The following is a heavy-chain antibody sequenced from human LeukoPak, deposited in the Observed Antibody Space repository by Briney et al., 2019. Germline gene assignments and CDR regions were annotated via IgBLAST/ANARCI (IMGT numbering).Heavy chain of an antibody. Sequence: GGSLRLSCAASGFTFSSYGMHWVRQAPGKGLEWVAFIRYDGSNKYYADSVKGRFTISRDNSKNTLYLQMNSLRAEDTAVYYRAKESRYAERDYDFWSGYYTAVDYWGQGTLVTVSS. V-gene: IGHV3-30*02. CDR2: IRYDGSNK. CDR1: GFTFSSYG. CDR3: AKESRYAERDYDFWSGYYTAVDY. J-gene: IGHJ4*02. D-gene: IGHD3-3*01.